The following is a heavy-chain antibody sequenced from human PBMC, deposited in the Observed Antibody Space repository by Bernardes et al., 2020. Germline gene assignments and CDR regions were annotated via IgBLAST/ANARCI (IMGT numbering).Heavy chain of an antibody. Sequence: SQTLSPTCPVSGPSIGRGYYWSWSRQFPGEVLEWLGSVSSTGTTYHNSYLNSRPSISVDTSENQFSLRLSSVTAEDTAVYYCARGSGQTDVRAFEIWGRGTLVTVSS. CDR1: GPSIGRGYY. J-gene: IGHJ3*02. CDR3: ARGSGQTDVRAFEI. V-gene: IGHV4-31*03. D-gene: IGHD3-10*01. CDR2: VSSTGTT.